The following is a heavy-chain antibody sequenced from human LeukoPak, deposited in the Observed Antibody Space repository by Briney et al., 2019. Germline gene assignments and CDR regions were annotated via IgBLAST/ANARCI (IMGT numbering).Heavy chain of an antibody. CDR1: GFTFVEYA. J-gene: IGHJ4*02. V-gene: IGHV3-9*01. D-gene: IGHD2-2*02. Sequence: GGSLRLSCPASGFTFVEYAMHWLRQAPGKGLEWVSGISWNSGSIGYADSVKGRFTISRDNDKNSLYLQMSNLRAEDAAVYYCAKADCSSSSCYTVDYWGQGTLVTVSS. CDR2: ISWNSGSI. CDR3: AKADCSSSSCYTVDY.